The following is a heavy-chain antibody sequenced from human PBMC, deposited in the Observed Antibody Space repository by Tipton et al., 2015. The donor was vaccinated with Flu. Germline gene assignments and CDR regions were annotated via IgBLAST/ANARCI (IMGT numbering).Heavy chain of an antibody. V-gene: IGHV3-49*04. CDR2: IRSTAYGGTA. Sequence: SLRLSCKGSGFGFGDHALTWVRQTAGKGLGCVGFIRSTAYGGTAEYAASVKGRFTMSRDDSRSIAFLHMNSLKSEDSGVYYCTRDSYSSDYYYGPGMAGLRMDVWGPGTTVSVSS. D-gene: IGHD3-10*01. CDR1: GFGFGDHA. J-gene: IGHJ6*02. CDR3: TRDSYSSDYYYGPGMAGLRMDV.